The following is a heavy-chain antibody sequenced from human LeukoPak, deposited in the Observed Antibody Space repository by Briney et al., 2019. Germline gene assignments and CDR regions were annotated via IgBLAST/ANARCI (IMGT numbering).Heavy chain of an antibody. V-gene: IGHV3-30-3*01. D-gene: IGHD6-13*01. J-gene: IGHJ4*02. Sequence: GGSLRLSCEASRFTFSSYAMHWVRQAPGKGLEGVAVLSYDGSNKSYADFVKGRFPISRENSGTTLYLKMNSLRAEDTAVYYCARTPTEQLPNLHFDYWGQGTLVTVSS. CDR2: LSYDGSNK. CDR1: RFTFSSYA. CDR3: ARTPTEQLPNLHFDY.